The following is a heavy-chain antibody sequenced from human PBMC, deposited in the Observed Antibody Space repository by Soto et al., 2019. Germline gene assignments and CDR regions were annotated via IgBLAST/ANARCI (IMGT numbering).Heavy chain of an antibody. CDR1: GYTFTGYY. CDR2: INPNSGGT. D-gene: IGHD4-17*01. V-gene: IGHV1-2*04. CDR3: ARAERGDYRSVYYYYYVMDV. J-gene: IGHJ6*02. Sequence: ASVKVSCKASGYTFTGYYMPWVRQAPGQGLEWMGWINPNSGGTNYAQKFQGWVTMTRDTSISTAYMELSRLRSDDTAVYYCARAERGDYRSVYYYYYVMDVWGQGTTVTVSS.